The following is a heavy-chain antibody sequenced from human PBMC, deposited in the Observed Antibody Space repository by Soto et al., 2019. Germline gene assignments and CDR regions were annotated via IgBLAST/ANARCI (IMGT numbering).Heavy chain of an antibody. J-gene: IGHJ4*02. D-gene: IGHD3-9*01. Sequence: EVQLLESGGGLVQPGSSLRLSCAASGFTFSNYAMSWVRQTPGGGLEWVSSISGSGGSTFYAASVKGRFTISRDNPKNTLYLQMNSLRADDTAVYYCAKGRRDDTLTGFYLTYFDYWGRGTLVTVPS. CDR1: GFTFSNYA. CDR2: ISGSGGST. CDR3: AKGRRDDTLTGFYLTYFDY. V-gene: IGHV3-23*01.